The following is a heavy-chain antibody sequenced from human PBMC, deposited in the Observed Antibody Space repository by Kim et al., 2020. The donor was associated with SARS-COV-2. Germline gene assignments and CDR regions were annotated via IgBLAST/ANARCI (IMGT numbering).Heavy chain of an antibody. CDR3: AKKGITALGQWYFDR. CDR1: GFTFSSFA. D-gene: IGHD6-13*01. Sequence: GGSLRLSCAASGFTFSSFAMTWVRQAPGKGLEWVSILSDSGGDTFYADSVKGRFTISRDNSKNKLYLQMNSLRAEDTAVYYCAKKGITALGQWYFDRWGRGTLVTVSS. V-gene: IGHV3-23*01. CDR2: LSDSGGDT. J-gene: IGHJ2*01.